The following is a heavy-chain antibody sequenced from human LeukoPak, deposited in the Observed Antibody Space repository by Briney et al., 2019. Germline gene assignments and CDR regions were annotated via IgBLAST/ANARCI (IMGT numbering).Heavy chain of an antibody. Sequence: PSETLSLTCTVSGYSINSGYYWGWIRQPPGKGLEWIAIIYHSGSTYYNPSLKSRVTISVDTSKNQFSLNLSSVTAADTALYYCAKDIKVGDGSLWLDAFDLWGQGTMVTVSS. D-gene: IGHD2-21*01. CDR3: AKDIKVGDGSLWLDAFDL. V-gene: IGHV4-38-2*02. J-gene: IGHJ3*01. CDR2: IYHSGST. CDR1: GYSINSGYY.